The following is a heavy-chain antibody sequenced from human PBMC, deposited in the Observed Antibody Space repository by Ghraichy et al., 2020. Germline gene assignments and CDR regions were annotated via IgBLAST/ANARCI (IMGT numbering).Heavy chain of an antibody. CDR1: GFTFSDYY. V-gene: IGHV3-11*06. Sequence: GGSLRLSCAASGFTFSDYYMSWIRQAPGKGLEWVSYISSSSSYTNYADSVKGRFTISRDNAKNSLYLQMNSLRAEDTAVYYCARDRYGSGRHHYYGMDVWGQGTTVTVSS. J-gene: IGHJ6*02. CDR3: ARDRYGSGRHHYYGMDV. CDR2: ISSSSSYT. D-gene: IGHD3-10*01.